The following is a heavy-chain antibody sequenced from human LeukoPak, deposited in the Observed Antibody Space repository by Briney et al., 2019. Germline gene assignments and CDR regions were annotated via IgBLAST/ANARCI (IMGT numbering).Heavy chain of an antibody. D-gene: IGHD3-22*01. CDR2: ISYDGSNK. CDR1: GFTFSSYA. CDR3: ARSGTTYYYDSGSHY. J-gene: IGHJ4*02. V-gene: IGHV3-30-3*01. Sequence: GGSLRLSCAASGFTFSSYAMHWVRQAPGKGLEWVAVISYDGSNKYYADSVKGRFTISRDNAKNSLYLQMNSLRAEDTAVYFCARSGTTYYYDSGSHYWGQGTLVTVSS.